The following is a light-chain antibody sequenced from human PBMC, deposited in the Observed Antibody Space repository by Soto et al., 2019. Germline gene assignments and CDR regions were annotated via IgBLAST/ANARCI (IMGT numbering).Light chain of an antibody. CDR1: QGIGNW. J-gene: IGKJ5*01. CDR2: AVS. V-gene: IGKV1-12*01. Sequence: DIQMTQSPSSVSASLGDRVTITCRASQGIGNWLAWYQQKLGKAPKLLIYAVSSLQSGVPSRFSGTGSETDFTLTISSLQAEDFANYYCQQANSFPFTFGQGTRLEIK. CDR3: QQANSFPFT.